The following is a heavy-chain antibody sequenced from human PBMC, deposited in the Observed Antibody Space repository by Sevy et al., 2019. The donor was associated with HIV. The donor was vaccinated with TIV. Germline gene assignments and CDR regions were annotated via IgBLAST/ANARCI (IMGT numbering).Heavy chain of an antibody. Sequence: GGSLRLSCAASGFTFSSYWISWVRQAPGKGLEWVANIKQDGSEKYYVDSVKGRFTISTPNAKNSLYLQMNSLRAEDTAEYYCASVGSYYYDNSGYSFDYWGQGTLVTVSS. D-gene: IGHD3-22*01. CDR1: GFTFSSYW. CDR3: ASVGSYYYDNSGYSFDY. V-gene: IGHV3-7*03. CDR2: IKQDGSEK. J-gene: IGHJ4*02.